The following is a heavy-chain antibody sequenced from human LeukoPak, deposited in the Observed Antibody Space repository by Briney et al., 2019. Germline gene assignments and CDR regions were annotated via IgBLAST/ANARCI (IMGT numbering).Heavy chain of an antibody. CDR1: GGSISSGSYY. J-gene: IGHJ4*02. CDR3: ARDGAAAGLLDY. CDR2: IYTSGST. D-gene: IGHD6-13*01. Sequence: SETLSLTCTVSGGSISSGSYYWSWIRQPAGRGLEWIGRIYTSGSTNYNPSLKSRVTISVDTSKNQFSLKLSSVTAADTAVYYCARDGAAAGLLDYWGQGTLVTVSS. V-gene: IGHV4-61*02.